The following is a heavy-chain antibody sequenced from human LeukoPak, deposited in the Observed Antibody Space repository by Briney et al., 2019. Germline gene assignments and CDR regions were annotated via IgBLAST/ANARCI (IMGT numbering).Heavy chain of an antibody. CDR3: ARDPSGYSYGNDAFDI. D-gene: IGHD5-18*01. CDR1: GYTFTSYA. Sequence: ASVKVSCKASGYTFTSYAMNWVRQAPGQGLEWMGWINTNTANPTYAQGFTGRFVFSLDTSVSTAYLQISSLKAEDTAVYYCARDPSGYSYGNDAFDIWGQGTMVTVSS. J-gene: IGHJ3*02. CDR2: INTNTANP. V-gene: IGHV7-4-1*02.